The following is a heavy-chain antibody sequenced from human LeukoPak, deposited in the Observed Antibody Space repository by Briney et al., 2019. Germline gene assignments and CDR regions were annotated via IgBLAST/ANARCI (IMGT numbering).Heavy chain of an antibody. Sequence: VASVKVSCKASGYTFTSYGISWVRQAPGQGLEWMGWISAYNGNTNYAQKLQGRVTMTTDTSTSTAYMELRSLRSDDTAVYYCARGGGYCSGGSCYSDPNYYFDYWGQGTLVTVSS. CDR1: GYTFTSYG. CDR3: ARGGGYCSGGSCYSDPNYYFDY. D-gene: IGHD2-15*01. J-gene: IGHJ4*02. CDR2: ISAYNGNT. V-gene: IGHV1-18*01.